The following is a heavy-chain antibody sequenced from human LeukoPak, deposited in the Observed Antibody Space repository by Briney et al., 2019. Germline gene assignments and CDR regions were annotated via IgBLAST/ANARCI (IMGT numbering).Heavy chain of an antibody. CDR1: GFNFNNYN. Sequence: GRSLRLSCAASGFNFNNYNMNGVRQAPGKGRGWVSAIPLIIGTTSYADAVKGRFTISRDNAKKSLYLQMNSLRAEDTAVYYCAGGGTSGYSSTRHFWGGNYYFDYWGQGSLVTVSS. D-gene: IGHD2-2*01. V-gene: IGHV3-48*01. CDR2: IPLIIGTT. CDR3: AGGGTSGYSSTRHFWGGNYYFDY. J-gene: IGHJ4*02.